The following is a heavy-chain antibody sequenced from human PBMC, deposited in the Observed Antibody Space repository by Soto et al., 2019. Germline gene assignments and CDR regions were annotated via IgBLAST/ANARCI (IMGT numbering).Heavy chain of an antibody. Sequence: PGGSLRLSYAVSEFIFSDHGMNWVRQAPGKGLEWVSSIDEGGSTTHYADSVKGRVTISRDNSKNTLYLQMDRLRAEATALYDCARVLYGFSYGKCDYWGEGTLDTVS. J-gene: IGHJ4*02. CDR1: EFIFSDHG. V-gene: IGHV3-23*01. D-gene: IGHD2-2*02. CDR2: IDEGGSTT. CDR3: ARVLYGFSYGKCDY.